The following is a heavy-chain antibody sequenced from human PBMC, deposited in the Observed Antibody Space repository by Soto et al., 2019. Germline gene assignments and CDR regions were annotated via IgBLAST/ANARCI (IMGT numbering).Heavy chain of an antibody. CDR3: ARALIRDYYYMDI. CDR2: IYSGGST. J-gene: IGHJ6*03. CDR1: GFTVISNY. V-gene: IGHV3-53*04. Sequence: GGSLRLSCAASGFTVISNYMSWVLQAPGKGLEWVSVIYSGGSTYYADSVKGRFTISRHNSKNTLYLQMNSLRAEDTAVYYCARALIRDYYYMDIWGKGATVTVSS.